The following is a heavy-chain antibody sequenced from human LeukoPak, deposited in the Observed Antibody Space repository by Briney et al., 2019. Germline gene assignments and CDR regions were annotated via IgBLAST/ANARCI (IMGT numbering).Heavy chain of an antibody. Sequence: GGSLRLPCAASGFTFSSYAMSWVRQAPGKGLEWVSAISGSGGSTYYADSVKGRFTISRDNSKNTLYLQMNSLRAEDTAVYYCAKFAYERYYYGMDVWGQGTTVTVSS. J-gene: IGHJ6*02. CDR1: GFTFSSYA. CDR3: AKFAYERYYYGMDV. CDR2: ISGSGGST. D-gene: IGHD3-22*01. V-gene: IGHV3-23*01.